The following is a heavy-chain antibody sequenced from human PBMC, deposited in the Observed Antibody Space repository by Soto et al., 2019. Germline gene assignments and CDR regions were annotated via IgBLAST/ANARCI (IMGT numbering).Heavy chain of an antibody. CDR1: GGSISSYY. Sequence: QVQLQESGPGLVKPSETLSLTCTVSGGSISSYYWSWIRQPPGKGLEWIGYIYYSGSTNYNPSLKSRVTISVDTSKNQFSLKLSSVTAADTAVYYCARHEDGSGWHYYFDYWGQGTLVTVSS. V-gene: IGHV4-59*08. CDR3: ARHEDGSGWHYYFDY. CDR2: IYYSGST. J-gene: IGHJ4*02. D-gene: IGHD6-19*01.